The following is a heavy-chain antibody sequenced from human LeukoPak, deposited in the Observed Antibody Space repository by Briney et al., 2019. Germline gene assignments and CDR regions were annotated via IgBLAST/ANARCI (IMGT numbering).Heavy chain of an antibody. V-gene: IGHV3-23*01. Sequence: GGSLRLSCAASGFTFSRNGMTWVRQAPGKGLEWVSAISGSGGSTYYADSVKGRFTISRDISKNTLYLQMNNLRAEDTAVYYCASFYYNSGYGAFDIWSQGTVVTVSS. CDR2: ISGSGGST. D-gene: IGHD3-10*01. J-gene: IGHJ3*02. CDR3: ASFYYNSGYGAFDI. CDR1: GFTFSRNG.